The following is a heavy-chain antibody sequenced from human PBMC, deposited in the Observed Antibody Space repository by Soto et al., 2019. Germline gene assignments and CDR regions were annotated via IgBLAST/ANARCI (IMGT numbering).Heavy chain of an antibody. Sequence: QVQLVQSGAEVKKPGSSVKVSCKASGGTFSSYTISWVRQAPGQGLEWVGRMIPILGIANYAQKFQGRVTTTAEKSTNTAYMELSSLRSEDTAVYYCARDRYGSGSYYNDYWGQGTLVTVSS. CDR2: MIPILGIA. CDR3: ARDRYGSGSYYNDY. CDR1: GGTFSSYT. V-gene: IGHV1-69*08. D-gene: IGHD3-10*01. J-gene: IGHJ4*02.